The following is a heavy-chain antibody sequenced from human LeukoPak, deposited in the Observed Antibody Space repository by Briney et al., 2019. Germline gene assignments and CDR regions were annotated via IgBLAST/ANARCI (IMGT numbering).Heavy chain of an antibody. Sequence: GESLQISCKGSGYSFTGYWIGWVRQLPGKGLEWMAIIYPGDSDTRYSPSFQGQVTISADKSISTAYLQWSSLKASDTAMYYCARHRDGLFDYWGQGTLVTVSS. V-gene: IGHV5-51*01. CDR3: ARHRDGLFDY. J-gene: IGHJ4*02. D-gene: IGHD5-24*01. CDR1: GYSFTGYW. CDR2: IYPGDSDT.